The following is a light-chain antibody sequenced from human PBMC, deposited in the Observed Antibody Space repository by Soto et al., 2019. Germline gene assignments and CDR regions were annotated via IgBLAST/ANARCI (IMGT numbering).Light chain of an antibody. Sequence: EIVLTQSPGTLSLSPGETATLSCRASQSVSISYLAWYQQKPGQPPRLLIYGSFSRATGIPDRFSASGSGTDFTLTISRLEPEDFAVYYCQQYGGSPAFTFGPGTKVYLK. CDR1: QSVSISY. J-gene: IGKJ3*01. CDR2: GSF. CDR3: QQYGGSPAFT. V-gene: IGKV3-20*01.